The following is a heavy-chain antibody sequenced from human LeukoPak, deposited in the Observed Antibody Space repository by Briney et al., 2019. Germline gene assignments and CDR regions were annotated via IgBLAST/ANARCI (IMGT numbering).Heavy chain of an antibody. CDR3: AKDWDGSSSGVGCWFDP. J-gene: IGHJ5*02. CDR2: IIGSGGRT. V-gene: IGHV3-23*01. D-gene: IGHD6-6*01. CDR1: GFTFSSFS. Sequence: PGGSLRLSCAASGFTFSSFSMNWVRQAPGKGLEWVSAIIGSGGRTYYADSVKGRFTISRDNSKNTLCLQMNSLRAADTAVYYCAKDWDGSSSGVGCWFDPWGKGTMVTISS.